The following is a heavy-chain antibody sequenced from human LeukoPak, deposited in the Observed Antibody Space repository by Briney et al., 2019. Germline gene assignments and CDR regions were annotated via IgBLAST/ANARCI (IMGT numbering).Heavy chain of an antibody. J-gene: IGHJ3*02. CDR2: IYYSGST. CDR1: GGSISSGDYY. V-gene: IGHV4-61*08. Sequence: SETLSLTCTVSGGSISSGDYYWSWIRQPPGKGLEWIGYIYYSGSTNYNPSLKSRVTISVDTSKNQFSLKLSSVTAADTAVYYCAREGVYDAFDIWGQGTMVTVSS. CDR3: AREGVYDAFDI. D-gene: IGHD6-13*01.